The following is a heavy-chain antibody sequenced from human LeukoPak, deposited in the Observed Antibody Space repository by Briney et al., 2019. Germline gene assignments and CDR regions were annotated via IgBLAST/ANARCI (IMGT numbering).Heavy chain of an antibody. Sequence: GESLKISCKGSGYSFTSHWIGWVRQMPGRGLEWMGIIYPRDSDTKYSPSFRGQVTISAGKSISTSYLQWSSLKASDTAMYYRAGLATATVLPKDDYWGQGTLVTVSS. V-gene: IGHV5-51*01. CDR2: IYPRDSDT. J-gene: IGHJ4*02. CDR1: GYSFTSHW. CDR3: AGLATATVLPKDDY. D-gene: IGHD4/OR15-4a*01.